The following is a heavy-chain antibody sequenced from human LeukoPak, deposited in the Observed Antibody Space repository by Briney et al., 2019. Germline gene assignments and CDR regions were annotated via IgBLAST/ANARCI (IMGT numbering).Heavy chain of an antibody. D-gene: IGHD3-22*01. CDR3: ARTRGRYYDSSGYPRNDAFDI. CDR2: IYPGDSDT. CDR1: GYSFTSYW. Sequence: ESLKISCKGSGYSFTSYWIAWVRQMPGKGLEWMGIIYPGDSDTSYSPSFQGQVTISADKSINTAYLQWSSLKATDIAMYYCARTRGRYYDSSGYPRNDAFDIWGQGTMVTVSA. V-gene: IGHV5-51*01. J-gene: IGHJ3*02.